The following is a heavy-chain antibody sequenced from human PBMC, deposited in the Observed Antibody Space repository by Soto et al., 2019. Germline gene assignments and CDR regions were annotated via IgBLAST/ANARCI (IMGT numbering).Heavy chain of an antibody. Sequence: NPSETLSLTCTVSGGSISSGGYYWSWIRQHPGKGLECIGYIYYSGRNYYNPSLKSRVTISVDTSKNKFSLKLSSVTAADTAVYYCARAIAAAGTAWFDPWGQGTLVTVSS. CDR1: GGSISSGGYY. J-gene: IGHJ5*02. CDR3: ARAIAAAGTAWFDP. CDR2: IYYSGRN. V-gene: IGHV4-31*03. D-gene: IGHD6-13*01.